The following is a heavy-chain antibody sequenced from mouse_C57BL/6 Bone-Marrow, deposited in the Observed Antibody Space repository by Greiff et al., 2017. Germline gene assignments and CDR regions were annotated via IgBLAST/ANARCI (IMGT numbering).Heavy chain of an antibody. CDR3: ANYYGSSYGYFDY. CDR1: GYTFTSYW. D-gene: IGHD1-1*01. Sequence: QVQLQQSGAELAKPGASVKLSCKASGYTFTSYWMHWVKQRPGQGLEWIGYINPSSGYTKYNQKFKDKAPLTADKSSSTAYMQLSSLTYEDSAVYYCANYYGSSYGYFDYWGQGTTLTVSS. CDR2: INPSSGYT. J-gene: IGHJ2*01. V-gene: IGHV1-7*01.